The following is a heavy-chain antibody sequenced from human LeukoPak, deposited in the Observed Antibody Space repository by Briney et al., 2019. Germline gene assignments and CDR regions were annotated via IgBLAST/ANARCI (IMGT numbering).Heavy chain of an antibody. CDR2: ISYDGSNK. CDR3: AKDYDSFVFRPSPVGDY. Sequence: PGGSLRLSCAASGFTFSSYGVHWVRQAPGKGLEWVAVISYDGSNKYYADSVKGRFTISRDNSKNTLYLQMNSLRAEDTAVYYCAKDYDSFVFRPSPVGDYWGQGTLVTVSS. J-gene: IGHJ4*02. CDR1: GFTFSSYG. V-gene: IGHV3-30*18. D-gene: IGHD3-22*01.